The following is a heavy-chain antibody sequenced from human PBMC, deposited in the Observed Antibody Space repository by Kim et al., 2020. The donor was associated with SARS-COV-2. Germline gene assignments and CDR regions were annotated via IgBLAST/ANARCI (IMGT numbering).Heavy chain of an antibody. Sequence: GGSLRLSCAASGFTFSNYGMHWVRQAPGKGLDWVAVIADDGRDKRYADSVKGRFTISRDNSKNTLYLQMNSLRPEDTAVYYCAKDPSIGPASYYFDYWGQGTLVTVSS. CDR3: AKDPSIGPASYYFDY. D-gene: IGHD6-13*01. CDR2: IADDGRDK. J-gene: IGHJ4*02. V-gene: IGHV3-30*18. CDR1: GFTFSNYG.